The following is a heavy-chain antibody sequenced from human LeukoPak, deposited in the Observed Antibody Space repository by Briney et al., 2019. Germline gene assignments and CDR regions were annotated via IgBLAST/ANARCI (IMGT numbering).Heavy chain of an antibody. D-gene: IGHD3-3*01. CDR3: ARDAYYDFWSDSYGGAFDI. Sequence: SETLSLTCTVSGGSISSYYWSWIRQPPGKGLEWIGYIYYSGSTNYNPSLKSRVTISVDTSKNQFSLKLSSVTAADTAVYYCARDAYYDFWSDSYGGAFDIWGQGTMVTVSS. V-gene: IGHV4-59*01. CDR2: IYYSGST. J-gene: IGHJ3*02. CDR1: GGSISSYY.